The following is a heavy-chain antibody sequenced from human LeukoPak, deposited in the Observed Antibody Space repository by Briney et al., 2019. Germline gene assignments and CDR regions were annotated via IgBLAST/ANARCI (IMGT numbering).Heavy chain of an antibody. CDR2: ISAYNGNT. V-gene: IGHV1-18*01. J-gene: IGHJ6*03. D-gene: IGHD6-19*01. Sequence: ASVKVSYKASGYTFIKYGISWVRQAPGQGLEWMGWISAYNGNTNYAQKLQGRVTMTTDTSTSTAYMDLRSLRSDDTAVYYCARVGEGSSGWYYYYYYMDVWGKGTTVTVSS. CDR1: GYTFIKYG. CDR3: ARVGEGSSGWYYYYYYMDV.